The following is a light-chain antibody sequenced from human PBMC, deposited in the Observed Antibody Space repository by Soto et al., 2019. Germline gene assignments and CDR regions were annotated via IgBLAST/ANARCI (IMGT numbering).Light chain of an antibody. V-gene: IGLV1-51*01. Sequence: QSVLTQPPSVSAAPGQRVTISCSGSNSNIGDASVAWYQQLPATAPKLLIYDNHKGPSGIPDRFSGAKSGTSATLGITGLQTGDEADYYCATWDRSLNAEVFGGGTQLTVL. CDR2: DNH. J-gene: IGLJ7*01. CDR1: NSNIGDAS. CDR3: ATWDRSLNAEV.